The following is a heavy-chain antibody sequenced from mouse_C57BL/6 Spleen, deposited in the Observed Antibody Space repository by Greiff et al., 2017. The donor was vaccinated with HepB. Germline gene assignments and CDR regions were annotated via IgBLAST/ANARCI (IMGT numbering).Heavy chain of an antibody. CDR1: GYAFSSYW. J-gene: IGHJ4*01. CDR3: ARLEREYYAMDY. CDR2: IYPGDGDT. V-gene: IGHV1-80*01. Sequence: VQLQQSGAELVKPGASVKISCKASGYAFSSYWMNWVKQRPGKGLEWIGQIYPGDGDTNYNGKFKGKTTLTADKSSSTAYMQLSSLTSEDSAVYFCARLEREYYAMDYWGQGTSVTVSS.